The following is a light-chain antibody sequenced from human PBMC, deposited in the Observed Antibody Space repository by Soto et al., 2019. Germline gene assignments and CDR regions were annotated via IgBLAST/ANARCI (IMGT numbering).Light chain of an antibody. CDR3: HQRSNWPMYT. J-gene: IGKJ2*01. Sequence: EIVLTQSPATLYFSPGERATLSGRARQSVSSYLAWYQQKPGQAPRLLIYDASNRATGIPARFSGSGSGTDFTLTISSLEPEDFAVYYCHQRSNWPMYTFGQGTQLEIK. V-gene: IGKV3-11*01. CDR2: DAS. CDR1: QSVSSY.